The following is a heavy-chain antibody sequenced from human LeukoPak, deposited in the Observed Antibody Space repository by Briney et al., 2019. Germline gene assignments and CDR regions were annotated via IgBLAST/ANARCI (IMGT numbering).Heavy chain of an antibody. Sequence: SETLSLTCAVYGGSFSGYYWSWIRQPPGKGLEWIGEINHSGSTNYNPSLKSRVTISVDTSKNQFSLKLSSVTAADTAVYYCARGLTGGMDCDYWGQGTLVTVSS. D-gene: IGHD7-27*01. CDR1: GGSFSGYY. J-gene: IGHJ4*02. V-gene: IGHV4-34*01. CDR2: INHSGST. CDR3: ARGLTGGMDCDY.